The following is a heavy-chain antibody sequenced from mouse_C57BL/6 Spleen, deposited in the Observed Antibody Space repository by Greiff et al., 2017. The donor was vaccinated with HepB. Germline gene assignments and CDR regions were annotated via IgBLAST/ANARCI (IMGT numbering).Heavy chain of an antibody. V-gene: IGHV1-4*01. J-gene: IGHJ4*01. CDR1: GYTFTSYT. CDR2: INPSSGYT. CDR3: ARENYGYDGYAMDY. D-gene: IGHD2-2*01. Sequence: QVQLQQSGAELARPGASVKMSCKASGYTFTSYTMHWVKQRPGQGLEWIGYINPSSGYTKYNQKFKDKATLTADKSSSTAYMQLSSLTSEDSAVYYCARENYGYDGYAMDYWGQGTSVTVSS.